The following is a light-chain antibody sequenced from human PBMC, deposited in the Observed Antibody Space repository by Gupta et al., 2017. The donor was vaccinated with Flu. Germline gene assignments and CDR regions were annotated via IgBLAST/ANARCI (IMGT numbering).Light chain of an antibody. Sequence: EIVLTQSPGTLSLSPGEKATLSCRASQSVSTNYLAWHQQKPGQAPRLLLYATSIKATGIPDRFTGSGSGTDFTLTIGTLEPEDFAVYYCHQYGSSLAFGQGTKVEI. V-gene: IGKV3-20*01. CDR3: HQYGSSLA. J-gene: IGKJ1*01. CDR2: ATS. CDR1: QSVSTNY.